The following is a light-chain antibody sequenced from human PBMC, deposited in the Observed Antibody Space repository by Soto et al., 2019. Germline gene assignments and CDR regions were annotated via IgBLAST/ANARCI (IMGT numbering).Light chain of an antibody. J-gene: IGKJ1*01. CDR3: QQYNGAPWT. V-gene: IGKV1-27*01. CDR2: AAF. Sequence: DIQMTQSPSSLSASVGDRVTITCRASQGISSYLAWYQQKPGKAPKLLIYAAFTLHSGVPSRFSGSGSGTDFTLPISSLQPEDVATYYCQQYNGAPWTFGQGTKVEIE. CDR1: QGISSY.